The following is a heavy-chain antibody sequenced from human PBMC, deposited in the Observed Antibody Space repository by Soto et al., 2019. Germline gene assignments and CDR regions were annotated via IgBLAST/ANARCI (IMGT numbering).Heavy chain of an antibody. V-gene: IGHV3-23*01. J-gene: IGHJ6*02. D-gene: IGHD3-10*01. Sequence: GGSLRLSCAASGFTFSSYAMSWVRQAPGKGLEWVSAISGSGGSTYYADSVKGRFTISRDNSKNTLYLQMNSLRAEDTAVYYCAKDLSWFGELLSYYYYGMDVWGQGTTVTVSS. CDR2: ISGSGGST. CDR1: GFTFSSYA. CDR3: AKDLSWFGELLSYYYYGMDV.